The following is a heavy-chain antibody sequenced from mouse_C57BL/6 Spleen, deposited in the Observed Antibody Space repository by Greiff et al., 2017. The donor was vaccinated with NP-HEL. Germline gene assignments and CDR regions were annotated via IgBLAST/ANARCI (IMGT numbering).Heavy chain of an antibody. V-gene: IGHV10-1*01. CDR3: VRQENYRGVCYAMDY. CDR2: IRSKSNNYAT. D-gene: IGHD2-1*01. CDR1: GFSFNTYA. Sequence: EVKLMESGGGLVQPKGSLKLSCAASGFSFNTYAMNWVRQAPGKGLEWVARIRSKSNNYATYYADSVKDRFTISRDDSESMLYLQMNNLKTEDTAMYYCVRQENYRGVCYAMDYWGQGTSVTVSS. J-gene: IGHJ4*01.